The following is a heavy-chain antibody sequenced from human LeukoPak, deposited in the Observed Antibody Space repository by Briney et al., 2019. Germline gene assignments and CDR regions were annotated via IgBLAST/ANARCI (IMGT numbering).Heavy chain of an antibody. CDR3: ARLKYYYDSSGYRAEYFQH. V-gene: IGHV4-59*01. J-gene: IGHJ1*01. Sequence: PSETLSLTCTVSGGSISSYYWSWIRQPPGKGLEWIGYINYSGSTIYNPSLESRVTISVDTSKNHFSLKLSSVTAADTAVYYCARLKYYYDSSGYRAEYFQHWGQGTLVTVSS. CDR1: GGSISSYY. CDR2: INYSGST. D-gene: IGHD3-22*01.